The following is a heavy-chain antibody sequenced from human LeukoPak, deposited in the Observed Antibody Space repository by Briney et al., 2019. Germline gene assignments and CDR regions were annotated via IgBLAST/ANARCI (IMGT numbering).Heavy chain of an antibody. D-gene: IGHD1-26*01. CDR3: AKDRGGSYFDFDF. V-gene: IGHV3-23*01. J-gene: IGHJ4*02. Sequence: GGSLRLSCAASGFSFSDCAMSWVRQAPGKGLEWVSAISDSGDNPYYADSVKGRFTISRDNSENTLSLQMYSLRAEDTAVYYCAKDRGGSYFDFDFWGRGTLVTVSS. CDR2: ISDSGDNP. CDR1: GFSFSDCA.